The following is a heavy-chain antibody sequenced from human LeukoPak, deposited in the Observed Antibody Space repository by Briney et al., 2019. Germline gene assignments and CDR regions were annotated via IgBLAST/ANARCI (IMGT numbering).Heavy chain of an antibody. CDR2: VSGGGGGT. CDR3: AKDKQLLWWYFDY. CDR1: GFTFSSYG. V-gene: IGHV3-23*01. Sequence: TGGSLRLSCAASGFTFSSYGMSWVRQAPGKGLEWVSAVSGGGGGTYYADSVKGRFTISRDNSKNSLYLQMNSLRAEDTAVYYCAKDKQLLWWYFDYWGQGTLVTVSS. D-gene: IGHD3-10*01. J-gene: IGHJ4*02.